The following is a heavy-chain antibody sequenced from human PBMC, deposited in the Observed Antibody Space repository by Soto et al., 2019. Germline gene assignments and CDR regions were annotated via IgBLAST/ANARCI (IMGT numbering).Heavy chain of an antibody. Sequence: PSETLSLTCTVSGGSISSSSYYWGWIRQPPGKGLEWIGSIYYSGSTYYNPSLKSRVTISVDTSKNQFSLKLSSVTAADTAVYNSARHREYATLYNWFDPSGQGTLLTVSS. CDR2: IYYSGST. V-gene: IGHV4-39*01. CDR3: ARHREYATLYNWFDP. CDR1: GGSISSSSYY. J-gene: IGHJ5*02. D-gene: IGHD2-15*01.